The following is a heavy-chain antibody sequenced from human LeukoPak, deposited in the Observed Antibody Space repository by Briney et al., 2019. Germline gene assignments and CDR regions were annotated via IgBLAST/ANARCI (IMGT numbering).Heavy chain of an antibody. J-gene: IGHJ6*02. CDR1: GYTFTSYG. CDR2: ISAYNGNT. CDR3: AIVAAYYYGMDV. V-gene: IGHV1-18*01. Sequence: ASVKVSCKASGYTFTSYGISWVRQAPEQGLEWMGWISAYNGNTNYAQKLQGRVTMTTDTSTSTAYMELRSLRSDDTAVYYCAIVAAYYYGMDVWGQGTTVTVSS.